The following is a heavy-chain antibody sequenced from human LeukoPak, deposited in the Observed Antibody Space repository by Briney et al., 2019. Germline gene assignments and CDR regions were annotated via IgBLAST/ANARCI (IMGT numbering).Heavy chain of an antibody. Sequence: GGSLRLSCAASGFTFSSYAMSWVRQAPGKGLEWVSAISGSGGSTYYADSVKGRFTISRDNSKNTLYLQMDSLRAEDTALYYCAKGDGPYYYMDVWGKGTTVTISS. CDR3: AKGDGPYYYMDV. CDR1: GFTFSSYA. J-gene: IGHJ6*03. CDR2: ISGSGGST. V-gene: IGHV3-23*01.